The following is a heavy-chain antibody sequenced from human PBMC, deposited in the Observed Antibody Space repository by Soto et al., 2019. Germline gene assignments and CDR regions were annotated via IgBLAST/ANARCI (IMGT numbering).Heavy chain of an antibody. D-gene: IGHD1-7*01. V-gene: IGHV4-30-4*01. CDR1: GGSISSGDYY. CDR3: ARGRQLELRYYYCMDV. J-gene: IGHJ6*02. CDR2: IYYSGST. Sequence: PSETLSLTCTVSGGSISSGDYYWSWIRQPPGKGLEWIGYIYYSGSTYYNPSLKSRVTISVDTSKNQFSLKLSSVTAADTAVYYCARGRQLELRYYYCMDVWGQGTTVTVSS.